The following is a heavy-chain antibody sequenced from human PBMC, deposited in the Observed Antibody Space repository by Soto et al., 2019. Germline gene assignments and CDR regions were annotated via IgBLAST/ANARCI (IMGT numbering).Heavy chain of an antibody. CDR2: IYHSGST. D-gene: IGHD5-12*01. Sequence: LSLTCAVSGGSISRGGYSWSWIRQPPGKGLEWIGYIYHSGSTYYNPSLKSRVTISVDRSKNQFSLKLSSVTAADTAVYYCAREKVATMGWFDPRGKATLVTVSS. CDR1: GGSISRGGYS. CDR3: AREKVATMGWFDP. V-gene: IGHV4-30-2*01. J-gene: IGHJ5*02.